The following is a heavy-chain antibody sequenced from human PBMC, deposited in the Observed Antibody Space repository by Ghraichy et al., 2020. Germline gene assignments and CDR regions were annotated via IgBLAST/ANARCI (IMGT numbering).Heavy chain of an antibody. V-gene: IGHV3-7*01. CDR1: GFSFSIYW. Sequence: GGSLRLSCAASGFSFSIYWMSWVRQAPGKGLEWVANIKQDGSEKYYVDSVKGRFTISRDNAKKSVYLEMNSLRVEDTAVYYCARPDGITGSTGTHYQYFYGMDVWGQGTTVTVSS. J-gene: IGHJ6*02. CDR3: ARPDGITGSTGTHYQYFYGMDV. D-gene: IGHD1-7*01. CDR2: IKQDGSEK.